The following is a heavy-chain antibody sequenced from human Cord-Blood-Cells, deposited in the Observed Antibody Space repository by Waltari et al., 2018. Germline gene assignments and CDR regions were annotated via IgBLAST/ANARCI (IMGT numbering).Heavy chain of an antibody. CDR3: ARGPITIFGVVNAFDI. CDR2: MNLTSGND. J-gene: IGHJ3*02. V-gene: IGHV1-8*03. D-gene: IGHD3-3*01. Sequence: QVQLVQSGAEVKKPGASVKVSCKASGYTFTSYDINWVRQATGQGLEWMGWMNLTSGNDGYDKKCQGRVTITRNTSISTAYMELSSLRSEDTAVYYCARGPITIFGVVNAFDIWGQGTMVTVSS. CDR1: GYTFTSYD.